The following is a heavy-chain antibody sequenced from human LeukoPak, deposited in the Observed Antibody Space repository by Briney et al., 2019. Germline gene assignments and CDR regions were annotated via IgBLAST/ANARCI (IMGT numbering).Heavy chain of an antibody. CDR1: GYSISSGYY. D-gene: IGHD3-10*01. J-gene: IGHJ4*02. Sequence: SETLSLTCTVSGYSISSGYYWGWIRQPPGKGLEWIGSIYHSGSTYYNPSLKSRGTISLDTSRNQFSLKLSSVTAADTAVYYCARAESVSYYFDYWGQGTLVTVSS. V-gene: IGHV4-38-2*02. CDR3: ARAESVSYYFDY. CDR2: IYHSGST.